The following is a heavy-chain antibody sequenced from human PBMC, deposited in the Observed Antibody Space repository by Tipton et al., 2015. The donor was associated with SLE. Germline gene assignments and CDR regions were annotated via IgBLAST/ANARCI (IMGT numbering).Heavy chain of an antibody. CDR2: IFYSGST. V-gene: IGHV4-59*12. CDR3: ARGPGKISY. D-gene: IGHD2/OR15-2a*01. Sequence: TLSLTCTVSGGSISTYYWSWIRQPPGKGLEWIGYIFYSGSTNYNPSLKSRVTISVDTSNNQFSLKLSSVTAADTAVYYCARGPGKISYWGQGTLVTVSS. CDR1: GGSISTYY. J-gene: IGHJ4*02.